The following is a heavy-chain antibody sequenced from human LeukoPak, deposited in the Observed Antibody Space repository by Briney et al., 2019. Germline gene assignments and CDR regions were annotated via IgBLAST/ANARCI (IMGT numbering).Heavy chain of an antibody. CDR3: ARALGSGSYYQAY. V-gene: IGHV1-2*02. J-gene: IGHJ4*02. D-gene: IGHD3-10*01. CDR1: GFTFTDYY. Sequence: ASVKVSCKASGFTFTDYYMHWVRQAPGQGVEWMGWINLNSGATGSAQKFQGSVTMTRDTSISTAYMELSRLRSDGTAVFYCARALGSGSYYQAYWGQGTLVTVSS. CDR2: INLNSGAT.